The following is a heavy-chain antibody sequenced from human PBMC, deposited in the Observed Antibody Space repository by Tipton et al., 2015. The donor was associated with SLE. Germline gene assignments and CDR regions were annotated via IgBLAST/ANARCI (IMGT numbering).Heavy chain of an antibody. Sequence: TLSLTCTVSADSTTSHYWSWIRQPPGKGLEWIGYISDSGNTIDNPSLKSRLTISVDTSKNQFSLKLRSVTAADTAVYYCASILNHAFDYWGQGTLVTVSS. J-gene: IGHJ4*02. CDR1: ADSTTSHY. V-gene: IGHV4-59*11. CDR2: ISDSGNT. D-gene: IGHD2-8*01. CDR3: ASILNHAFDY.